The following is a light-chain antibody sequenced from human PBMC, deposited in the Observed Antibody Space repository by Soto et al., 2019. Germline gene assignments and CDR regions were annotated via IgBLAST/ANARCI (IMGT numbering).Light chain of an antibody. CDR1: QGIRND. CDR3: LQHNSYPFT. J-gene: IGKJ2*01. V-gene: IGKV1-17*01. Sequence: DIQMTQTPSSLSASVGDRVTITCRASQGIRNDVGWYQQTPGKAPKRLIYAASSLQSGVPSRFSGSGSGTEFTLTISSLQTEDSATYFCLQHNSYPFTVGQGTKVDIK. CDR2: AAS.